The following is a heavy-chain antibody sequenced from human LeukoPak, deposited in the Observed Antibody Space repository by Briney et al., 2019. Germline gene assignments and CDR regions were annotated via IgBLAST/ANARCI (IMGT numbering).Heavy chain of an antibody. J-gene: IGHJ4*02. Sequence: GGSLRLSCAASGFTFSSYAMSWVRQAPGKGLEWVSAISSSGGSTYYADSVEGRFTISRKNSKNTLYLQMNSLRAEDTAVYYCAKEIVVVITTPDYWGQGTLVTVSS. D-gene: IGHD3-22*01. CDR3: AKEIVVVITTPDY. CDR2: ISSSGGST. V-gene: IGHV3-23*01. CDR1: GFTFSSYA.